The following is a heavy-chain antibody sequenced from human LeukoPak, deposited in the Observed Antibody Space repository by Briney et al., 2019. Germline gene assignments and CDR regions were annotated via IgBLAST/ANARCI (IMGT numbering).Heavy chain of an antibody. J-gene: IGHJ4*02. CDR1: GGSFSGSY. V-gene: IGHV4-34*01. CDR2: INLSGST. D-gene: IGHD3-3*01. CDR3: ARVSISLFGVVTAHFDS. Sequence: SETLSLTCGVSGGSFSGSYWGWIRQPPGKGLEWIGEINLSGSTNYNSSLTSRVTKPLDTSKNQFSLNLRSVTTAYTAAYYCARVSISLFGVVTAHFDSWGQGTLVAVSS.